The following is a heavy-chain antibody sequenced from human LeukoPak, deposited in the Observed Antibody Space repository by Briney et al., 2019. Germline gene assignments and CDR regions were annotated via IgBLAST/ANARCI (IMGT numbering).Heavy chain of an antibody. CDR1: VDTFTSYY. CDR3: AREDIVVVPAATLGLRCSGGSCYSRGLDY. Sequence: GASVKVSCKASVDTFTSYYMHWVRQAPGQGLEWMGIINPSGGSTSYAQKFQGRVTMTRDTSTSTVYMELSSLRSEDTAVYYCAREDIVVVPAATLGLRCSGGSCYSRGLDYWGQGTLVTVSS. D-gene: IGHD2-2*01. V-gene: IGHV1-46*01. J-gene: IGHJ4*02. CDR2: INPSGGST.